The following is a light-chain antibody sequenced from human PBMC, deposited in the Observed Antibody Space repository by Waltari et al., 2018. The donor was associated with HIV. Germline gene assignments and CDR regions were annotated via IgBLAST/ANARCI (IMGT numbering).Light chain of an antibody. V-gene: IGKV3-15*01. CDR1: QSVKNN. CDR2: GAS. CDR3: QQYNNWWT. J-gene: IGKJ1*01. Sequence: EIVMTQSPATLSVSPGERATLSCRASQSVKNNLAWYQQKPGQAPRLLIYGASTRATGIPARFSGSGSGTEFTLTISSLQSEDFALYYCQQYNNWWTFGQGTKVEIK.